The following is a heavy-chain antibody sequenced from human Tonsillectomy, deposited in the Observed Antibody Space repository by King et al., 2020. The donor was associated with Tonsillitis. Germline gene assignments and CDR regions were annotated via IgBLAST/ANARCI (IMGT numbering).Heavy chain of an antibody. Sequence: VQLVESGGGVVQPGGSLRLSCAASGFTFSRIGMHWVRQAPGKGLEWVAFIRYDGTNIYYADSAKGRFTVSRDNSKNTLFLQMNSLRAADTAIYYCAKDRGISVDSYYYGMDVWGQGTTVTVSS. J-gene: IGHJ6*02. CDR2: IRYDGTNI. V-gene: IGHV3-30*02. CDR3: AKDRGISVDSYYYGMDV. D-gene: IGHD3-10*01. CDR1: GFTFSRIG.